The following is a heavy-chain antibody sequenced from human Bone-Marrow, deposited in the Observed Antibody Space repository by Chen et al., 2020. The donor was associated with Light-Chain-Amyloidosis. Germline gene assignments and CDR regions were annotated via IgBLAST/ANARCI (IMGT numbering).Heavy chain of an antibody. CDR2: IIPSFGTA. Sequence: QVQLVQSGAEVKKPGSSVKVSCKASGGTFSSYAISWVRQATGHGLEWMGGIIPSFGTANYAQKFQGRVTITADESTSTAYMELSSLRSEDTAVYYCARDRGRYCTNGVCYIPPVAGNYYYYGMDVWGQGTTVTVSS. V-gene: IGHV1-69*01. CDR3: ARDRGRYCTNGVCYIPPVAGNYYYYGMDV. D-gene: IGHD2-8*01. J-gene: IGHJ6*02. CDR1: GGTFSSYA.